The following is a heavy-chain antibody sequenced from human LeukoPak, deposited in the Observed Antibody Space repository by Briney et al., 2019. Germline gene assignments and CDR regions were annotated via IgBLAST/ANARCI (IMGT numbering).Heavy chain of an antibody. CDR1: GGSIRSSSSDFYY. CDR2: IYYSGSS. J-gene: IGHJ4*02. D-gene: IGHD2-21*02. CDR3: ARLIVVVTAYIDY. V-gene: IGHV4-39*01. Sequence: SETLSLTCTVSGGSIRSSSSDFYYWGWIRQPPGKGLEWIGSIYYSGSSYYNASLKGRATISVDTSKNQFSLKLSSVTAADTAVYYCARLIVVVTAYIDYWGQGILVPVSS.